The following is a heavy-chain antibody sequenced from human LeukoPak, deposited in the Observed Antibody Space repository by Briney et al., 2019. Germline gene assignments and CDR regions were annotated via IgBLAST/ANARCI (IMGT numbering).Heavy chain of an antibody. CDR3: AKDSNTYSSGWYFN. V-gene: IGHV3-23*01. D-gene: IGHD6-19*01. CDR1: RFTFSNYD. J-gene: IGHJ4*02. CDR2: VSGSGGAT. Sequence: GGSLRLSCAASRFTFSNYDLSWVRQAPGKGLEWVSTVSGSGGATYYADSVKGRFSVSRDNSKNTLNLQMNSLRVEDTAVYYCAKDSNTYSSGWYFNWGQGTLVTVSS.